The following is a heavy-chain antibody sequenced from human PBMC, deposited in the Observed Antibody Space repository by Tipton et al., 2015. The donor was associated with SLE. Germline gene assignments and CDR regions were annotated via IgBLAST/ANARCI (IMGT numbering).Heavy chain of an antibody. Sequence: SLRLSCAASGFTFSSYAMNWVRQAPGKGLEWVAFIRYDGSNKYYADSVKGRFTISRDNSKNTLYLQMNSLRAEDTAVYYCAKGGASIVGRLFDYWGQGTLVTVSS. CDR1: GFTFSSYA. V-gene: IGHV3-30*02. CDR2: IRYDGSNK. J-gene: IGHJ4*02. CDR3: AKGGASIVGRLFDY. D-gene: IGHD1-26*01.